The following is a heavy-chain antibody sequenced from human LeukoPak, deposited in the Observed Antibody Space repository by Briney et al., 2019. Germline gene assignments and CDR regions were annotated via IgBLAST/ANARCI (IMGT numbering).Heavy chain of an antibody. CDR3: AKLHLAVTLGALDI. V-gene: IGHV4-59*08. J-gene: IGHJ3*02. CDR1: AGSISSYY. Sequence: PSETLSLTCTVSAGSISSYYWSWIRQPPGKGLEWIGYIHYSGTTLYNPSLKSRATISLDTSKDQFSLRLSSVTAADTAVYYCAKLHLAVTLGALDIWGHGTLVTVSS. D-gene: IGHD5-24*01. CDR2: IHYSGTT.